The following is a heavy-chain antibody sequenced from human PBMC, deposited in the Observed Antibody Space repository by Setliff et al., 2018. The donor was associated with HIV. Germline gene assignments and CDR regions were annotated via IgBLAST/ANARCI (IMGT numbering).Heavy chain of an antibody. J-gene: IGHJ3*02. Sequence: LPCTVSGASISSGDYYWSWIRQPPGKDLEWIGYIYYSGSTYYNPSLKGRVSISTDTSKNQFSLRLTSVTAADTALYYCARYTRSGLEAFDIWGPGTMVTVSS. V-gene: IGHV4-30-4*08. CDR1: GASISSGDYY. D-gene: IGHD5-12*01. CDR3: ARYTRSGLEAFDI. CDR2: IYYSGST.